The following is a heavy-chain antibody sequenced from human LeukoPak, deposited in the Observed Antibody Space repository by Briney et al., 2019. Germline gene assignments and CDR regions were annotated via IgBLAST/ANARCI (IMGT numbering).Heavy chain of an antibody. V-gene: IGHV3-74*01. CDR3: ARERLMDV. CDR1: GFTFSSYW. Sequence: GGSLRLSCAVSGFTFSSYWMHWVRQAPGKGLVWVSRINSDGSIRSYADSVKGRFTISRDNAKDTVYLQMNSLRAEDTAVYYCARERLMDVWGKGTTVTVSS. J-gene: IGHJ6*03. CDR2: INSDGSIR.